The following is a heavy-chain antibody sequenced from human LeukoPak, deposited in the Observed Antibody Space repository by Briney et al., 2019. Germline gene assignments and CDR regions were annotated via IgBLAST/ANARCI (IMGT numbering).Heavy chain of an antibody. V-gene: IGHV3-15*01. CDR3: ATVVWFGELLGY. CDR2: IQSKIDGGST. Sequence: GGSLRLSCAASGFTFANAWMSCVRQAPEKGLEWVGRIQSKIDGGSTDYAAPVKGRFTISRDDSKNTVFLQMNSLKTEDTAVYYCATVVWFGELLGYWGQGVLVTVSS. D-gene: IGHD3-10*01. J-gene: IGHJ4*02. CDR1: GFTFANAW.